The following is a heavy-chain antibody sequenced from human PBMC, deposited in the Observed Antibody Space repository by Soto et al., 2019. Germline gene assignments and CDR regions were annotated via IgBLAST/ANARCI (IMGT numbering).Heavy chain of an antibody. CDR3: ARQDYDFWYYYYGMDV. V-gene: IGHV4-39*01. J-gene: IGHJ6*02. CDR1: GGSISSSSYY. Sequence: PSETLSLTCTVSGGSISSSSYYWGWIRQPPGKGLEWIGSIYYSGSTYYNPSLKSRVTISVDTSKNQFSLKLSSVTAADTAVYYXARQDYDFWYYYYGMDVWGQGTTVTVSS. D-gene: IGHD3-3*01. CDR2: IYYSGST.